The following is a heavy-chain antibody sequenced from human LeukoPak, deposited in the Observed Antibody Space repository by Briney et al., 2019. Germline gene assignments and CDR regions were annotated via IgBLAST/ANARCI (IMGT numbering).Heavy chain of an antibody. J-gene: IGHJ4*02. V-gene: IGHV1-2*02. D-gene: IGHD3-9*01. CDR3: ARDNEFDCPFLVSYFDY. CDR1: GYTFTGHF. Sequence: GASVTVSCQASGYTFTGHFIHWVRQAPGHGLEWMGWIDRKGGATFYVQKFQGRVTMTRDTSTNIAYMELSRLGSGDTAVYYCARDNEFDCPFLVSYFDYWGQGTLVTVSS. CDR2: IDRKGGAT.